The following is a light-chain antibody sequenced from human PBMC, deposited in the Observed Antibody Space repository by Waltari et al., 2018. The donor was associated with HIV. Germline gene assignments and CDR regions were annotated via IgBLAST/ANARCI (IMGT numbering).Light chain of an antibody. CDR2: HAS. CDR3: QQSHSIPRT. CDR1: QTISNH. J-gene: IGKJ1*01. Sequence: DIQMTQSPSSLSASIADRVTITCRASQTISNHLNGYQQKPGQAPKFLIYHASNLQNGVTPRFSWSGSGTDFTLTITSLQPEDFATYYCQQSHSIPRTFGQGTTVEI. V-gene: IGKV1-39*01.